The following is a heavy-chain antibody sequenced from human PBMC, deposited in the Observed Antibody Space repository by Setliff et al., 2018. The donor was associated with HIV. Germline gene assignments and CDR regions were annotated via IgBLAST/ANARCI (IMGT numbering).Heavy chain of an antibody. Sequence: SETLSLTCTVSGGSISSGDYYWSWIRQPPGKGLEWIGNIYDSESTYYNPSLKSRVTSVDTSKNHFSLNLNSVTAADTAVYYCARAPGPYGDYNWFDPWGQGALVTSPQ. D-gene: IGHD4-17*01. CDR1: GGSISSGDYY. V-gene: IGHV4-30-4*08. J-gene: IGHJ5*02. CDR3: ARAPGPYGDYNWFDP. CDR2: IYDSEST.